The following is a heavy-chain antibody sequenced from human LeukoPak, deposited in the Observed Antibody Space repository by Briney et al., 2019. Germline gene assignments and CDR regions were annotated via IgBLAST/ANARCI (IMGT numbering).Heavy chain of an antibody. CDR2: INHSGST. Sequence: SETLSLTCAVYGGSFSGYYWSRIRQPPGKGLEWIGEINHSGSTNYNPSLKSRVTISVDTSKNQFSLKLSSVTAADTAVYYCARGSVPPSQNYGMDVWGKGTTVTVSS. J-gene: IGHJ6*04. CDR1: GGSFSGYY. D-gene: IGHD6-25*01. CDR3: ARGSVPPSQNYGMDV. V-gene: IGHV4-34*01.